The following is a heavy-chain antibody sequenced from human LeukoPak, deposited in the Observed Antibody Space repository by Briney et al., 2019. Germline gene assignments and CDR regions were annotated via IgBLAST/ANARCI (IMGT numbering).Heavy chain of an antibody. D-gene: IGHD3-16*01. CDR1: GFTFSSYA. CDR3: AKRITVGLPLSYFDY. J-gene: IGHJ4*02. CDR2: ISGSGGRT. Sequence: GGSLRPSCAASGFTFSSYAMSWVRQAPGKGLEWVSAISGSGGRTYYADSVKGRFTISRDNSENTLYLQMNSLRAEDTAVYYCAKRITVGLPLSYFDYWGQGTLVTVSS. V-gene: IGHV3-23*01.